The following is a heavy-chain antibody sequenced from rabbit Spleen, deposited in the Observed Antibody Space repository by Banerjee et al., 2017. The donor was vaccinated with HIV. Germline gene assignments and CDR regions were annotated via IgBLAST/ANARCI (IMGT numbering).Heavy chain of an antibody. Sequence: QSLEESGGDLVKPGASLTLTCTASGFSFSSSDYMCWVRQAPGKGLEWISCIAGSSGSTYYATWAKGRFTISKTSSTTVTLQMTSLTAADTATYFCARDAAYGGYRYATDNLWGQGTLVTVS. D-gene: IGHD6-1*01. J-gene: IGHJ4*01. V-gene: IGHV1S40*01. CDR3: ARDAAYGGYRYATDNL. CDR2: IAGSSGST. CDR1: GFSFSSSDY.